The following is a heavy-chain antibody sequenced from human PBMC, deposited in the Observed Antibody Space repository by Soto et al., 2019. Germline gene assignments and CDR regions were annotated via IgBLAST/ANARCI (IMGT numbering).Heavy chain of an antibody. CDR3: ARDEGDYGDNYYGMDV. J-gene: IGHJ6*02. D-gene: IGHD4-17*01. Sequence: GASVKVSCKASGYTFTGYYMHWVRHAPGQGLEWMGWINPNSGGTNYAQKFQGWVTMTRDTSISTAYMELSRLRSDDTAVYYCARDEGDYGDNYYGMDVWGQGTTVTVSS. CDR2: INPNSGGT. CDR1: GYTFTGYY. V-gene: IGHV1-2*04.